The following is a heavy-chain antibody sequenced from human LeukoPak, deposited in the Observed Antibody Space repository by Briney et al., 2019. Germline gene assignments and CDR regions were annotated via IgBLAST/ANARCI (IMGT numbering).Heavy chain of an antibody. J-gene: IGHJ3*02. CDR3: ARHSEGPVNDAFDI. D-gene: IGHD2-2*01. CDR2: LSSSGRYT. Sequence: KPGGSLRLSCAASGFSFSEYYMTWIRQAPGMGLEWVSNLSSSGRYTNYADSVRGRFTISRDNAKKSLYLQMNSLRAEDTAVYYCARHSEGPVNDAFDIWGQGTKVTVSS. V-gene: IGHV3-11*03. CDR1: GFSFSEYY.